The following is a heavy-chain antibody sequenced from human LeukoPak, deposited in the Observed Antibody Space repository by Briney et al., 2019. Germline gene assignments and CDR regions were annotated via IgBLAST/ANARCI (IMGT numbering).Heavy chain of an antibody. V-gene: IGHV4-39*01. D-gene: IGHD4/OR15-4a*01. CDR1: GGSISSSSYY. CDR2: IYYSGST. J-gene: IGHJ4*02. Sequence: SETLSLTCTVSGGSISSSSYYWGWIRQPPGKGLEWIGSIYYSGSTYYNPSLKSRVTISVDTSKNQFSLKLSPVTAADTAVYYCAGALLPYFDYWGQGTLVTVSS. CDR3: AGALLPYFDY.